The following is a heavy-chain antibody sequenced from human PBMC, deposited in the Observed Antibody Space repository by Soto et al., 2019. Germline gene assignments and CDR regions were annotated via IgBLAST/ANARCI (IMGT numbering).Heavy chain of an antibody. J-gene: IGHJ5*02. CDR3: ARAGALNWFDP. V-gene: IGHV4-61*08. CDR2: VFYSGST. Sequence: PSETLSLTCTVSGASVSSGDYYWTWIRQPPGKGLEWIGYVFYSGSTNYNPSLKSRITISIDMSKNQFSLKLSSVTAADTAEYYCARAGALNWFDPWGQGTLVTVSS. CDR1: GASVSSGDYY. D-gene: IGHD3-16*01.